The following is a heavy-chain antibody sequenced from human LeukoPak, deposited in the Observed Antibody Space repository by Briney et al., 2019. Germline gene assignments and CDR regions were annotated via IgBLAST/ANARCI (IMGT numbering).Heavy chain of an antibody. V-gene: IGHV3-23*01. J-gene: IGHJ6*02. Sequence: GGSLRPSCAASGFTFSSYAMSWVRQAPGKGLEWVSAISGSGGSTYYADSVKGRFTISRDNSKNTLYLQMNSLRAEDTAVYYCAKGIYGSGSYYYYGMDVWGQGTTVTVSS. CDR1: GFTFSSYA. D-gene: IGHD3-10*01. CDR2: ISGSGGST. CDR3: AKGIYGSGSYYYYGMDV.